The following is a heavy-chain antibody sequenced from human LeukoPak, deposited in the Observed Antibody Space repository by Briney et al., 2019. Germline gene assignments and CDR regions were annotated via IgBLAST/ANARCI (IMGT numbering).Heavy chain of an antibody. Sequence: PGGSLRLSCAASGFTFSSCAMHWVRQAPGKGLEWVAVISYDGSNKYYADSVKGRFTISRDNSKNTLYLQMNSLRAEDTAVYYCARDTAPSRYYYDSSPFFWGQGTRVTVSS. D-gene: IGHD3-22*01. CDR2: ISYDGSNK. V-gene: IGHV3-30-3*01. CDR1: GFTFSSCA. CDR3: ARDTAPSRYYYDSSPFF. J-gene: IGHJ4*02.